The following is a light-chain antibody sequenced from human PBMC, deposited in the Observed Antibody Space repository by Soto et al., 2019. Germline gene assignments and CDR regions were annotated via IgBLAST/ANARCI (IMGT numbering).Light chain of an antibody. CDR2: YXX. J-gene: IGLJ2*01. Sequence: SYELTQPPSVSVAPGKTARITCGGNNIGIKSVHWYQQKPGQAPVLVIYYXXXXXXXXXXXXXXXXSGNTATLTISRVEAGDXXXXYCLVWDSSGENVLFGGGTKVTVL. CDR1: NIGIKS. CDR3: LVWDSSGENVL. V-gene: IGLV3-21*04.